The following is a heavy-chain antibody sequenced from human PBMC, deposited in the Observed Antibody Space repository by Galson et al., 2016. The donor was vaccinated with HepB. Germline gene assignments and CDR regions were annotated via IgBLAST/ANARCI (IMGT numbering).Heavy chain of an antibody. V-gene: IGHV1-46*01. J-gene: IGHJ2*01. CDR3: ARGLGSGRTNWYFDL. D-gene: IGHD6-19*01. CDR2: ININSGYT. Sequence: SVKVSCKASGYTFTTYYMHWVRQVPGQGLEWMGIININSGYTRLAQKFKGRVTMSRDTSTSTVYMDLSSLRSEDTAVYYCARGLGSGRTNWYFDLWGRGTLVTVSS. CDR1: GYTFTTYY.